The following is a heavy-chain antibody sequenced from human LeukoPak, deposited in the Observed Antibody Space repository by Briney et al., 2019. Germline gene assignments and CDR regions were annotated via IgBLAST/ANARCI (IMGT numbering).Heavy chain of an antibody. J-gene: IGHJ5*02. V-gene: IGHV4-31*03. D-gene: IGHD2/OR15-2a*01. CDR3: ARGGPGSNSQRFDP. Sequence: SETLSLTCTVSGGSISSGGYYWSWIRQHPGKGLEWIGYIYYSGSTYYNPSLKSRVTISVDTSKNQFSLKLSSVTAADTAVYYCARGGPGSNSQRFDPWGQGTLVTVSS. CDR2: IYYSGST. CDR1: GGSISSGGYY.